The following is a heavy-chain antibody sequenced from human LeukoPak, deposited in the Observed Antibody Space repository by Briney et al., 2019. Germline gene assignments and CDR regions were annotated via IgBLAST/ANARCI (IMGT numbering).Heavy chain of an antibody. CDR1: GFTFSSYA. CDR2: ISYDGSNK. D-gene: IGHD5-24*01. J-gene: IGHJ6*02. Sequence: GGSLRLSCAASGFTFSSYAMHWVRQAPGKGLEWVAVISYDGSNKYYADSVKGRFTISRDNSKNTLYLQMNSLRAEDTAVYYCARGEMATTFYYYYYGMDVWGQGTTVTVSS. CDR3: ARGEMATTFYYYYYGMDV. V-gene: IGHV3-30*04.